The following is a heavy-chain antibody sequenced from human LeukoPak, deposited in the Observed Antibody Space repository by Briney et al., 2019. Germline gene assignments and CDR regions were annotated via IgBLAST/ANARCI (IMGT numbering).Heavy chain of an antibody. CDR1: GFNFTSYW. CDR2: IKHDGSEK. V-gene: IGHV3-7*01. CDR3: ASGQQLSY. J-gene: IGHJ4*02. D-gene: IGHD6-13*01. Sequence: PGGSLRLSCAASGFNFTSYWMTWVRQAPGKGLEWVANIKHDGSEKYYVDSVKGRFTISRDNAKFSLYLQMNSLRADDTAVYYCASGQQLSYWGQGTLVAVSS.